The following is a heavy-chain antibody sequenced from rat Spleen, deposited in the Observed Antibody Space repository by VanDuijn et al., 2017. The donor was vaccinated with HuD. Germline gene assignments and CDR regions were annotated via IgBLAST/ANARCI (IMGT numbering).Heavy chain of an antibody. CDR2: ISTGGGNT. CDR1: GFTFSNYY. CDR3: TRGEQLGGDY. D-gene: IGHD1-10*01. Sequence: EVQLVESDGGLVQPGRSLKLSCAASGFTFSNYYMAWVRQAPTKGLEWVASISTGGGNTYYRDSVKGRFTISRDNAKSILYLQLDSLRSEDTATYYCTRGEQLGGDYWGQGVMVTVSS. J-gene: IGHJ2*01. V-gene: IGHV5-25*01.